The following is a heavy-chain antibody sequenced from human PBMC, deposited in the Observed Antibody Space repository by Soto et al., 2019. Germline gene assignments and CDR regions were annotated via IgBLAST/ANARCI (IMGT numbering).Heavy chain of an antibody. D-gene: IGHD5-12*01. CDR3: VRDHQIVATIHAIFDY. V-gene: IGHV3-21*01. J-gene: IGHJ4*02. CDR2: ISSSSSYI. Sequence: PGGSLRLSCAASGFTFSSYSMNWVRQAPGKGLEWVSSISSSSSYIYYADSVKGRFTISRDNAKNSLYLQMNSLRAEDTAVYFCVRDHQIVATIHAIFDYWGQGTLVTVSS. CDR1: GFTFSSYS.